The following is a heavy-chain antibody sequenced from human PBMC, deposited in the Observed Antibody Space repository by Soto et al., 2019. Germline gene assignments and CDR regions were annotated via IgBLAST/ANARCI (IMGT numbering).Heavy chain of an antibody. CDR3: ARGKRYSGSYFDY. V-gene: IGHV3-21*01. Sequence: GGSLRLSCAASGFTFSSYSMNWVRQAPGKGLEWVSSISSSSSYIYYADSVKGRFTISRDNAKNSLYLQMNSLRAEDTAVYYCARGKRYSGSYFDYWGQGTLVTGSS. D-gene: IGHD1-26*01. J-gene: IGHJ4*02. CDR1: GFTFSSYS. CDR2: ISSSSSYI.